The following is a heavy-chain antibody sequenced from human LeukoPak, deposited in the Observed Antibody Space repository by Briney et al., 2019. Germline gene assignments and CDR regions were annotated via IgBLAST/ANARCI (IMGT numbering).Heavy chain of an antibody. CDR1: GGSISSSNW. CDR2: IYHSGST. Sequence: NPSETLSLTCAVSGGSISSSNWWSWVRQPPGKGLEWIGEIYHSGSTNYNPSLKSRVTISVDKPKNQFSLKLSSVTAADTAVYYCAIGYCSGGSCYRFYWGQGTLVTVSS. CDR3: AIGYCSGGSCYRFY. V-gene: IGHV4-4*02. J-gene: IGHJ4*02. D-gene: IGHD2-15*01.